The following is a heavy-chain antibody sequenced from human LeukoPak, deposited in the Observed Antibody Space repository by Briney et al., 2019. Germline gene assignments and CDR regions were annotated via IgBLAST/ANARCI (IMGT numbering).Heavy chain of an antibody. CDR3: ARSGRGWEFDY. CDR2: IYYSGST. Sequence: PSETLSLTCTVSGGSVSSGSYYWSWIRQPPGKGLEWIGYIYYSGSTIYNPSLKSRVTISVDTSKNQLSLKLSSVTAADTAVYYCARSGRGWEFDYWGQGTLVTVSS. D-gene: IGHD6-19*01. CDR1: GGSVSSGSYY. V-gene: IGHV4-61*01. J-gene: IGHJ4*02.